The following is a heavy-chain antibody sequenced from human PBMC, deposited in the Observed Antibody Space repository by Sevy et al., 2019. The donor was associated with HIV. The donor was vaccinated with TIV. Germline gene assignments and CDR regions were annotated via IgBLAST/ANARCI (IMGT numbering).Heavy chain of an antibody. CDR3: AKAGATKDGMDV. CDR1: GFIFRSYA. CDR2: ISGSGGST. Sequence: GGSLRLSCAASGFIFRSYAMSRVRQAPRKGLEWVSGISGSGGSTYYADSVKGRFTISRDNFKNTLYLQMNSLRAEDTAVYYCAKAGATKDGMDVWGQGTTVTVSS. J-gene: IGHJ6*02. V-gene: IGHV3-23*01. D-gene: IGHD5-12*01.